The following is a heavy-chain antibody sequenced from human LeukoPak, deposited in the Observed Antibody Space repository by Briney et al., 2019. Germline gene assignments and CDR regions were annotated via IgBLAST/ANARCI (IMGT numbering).Heavy chain of an antibody. CDR3: AKDRDYDILTGIPGHWFDP. CDR2: ISGSGGST. CDR1: GFTFSSYA. J-gene: IGHJ5*02. Sequence: GGSLRLSCAASGFTFSSYAMSWVRQAPGKGLEWVSAISGSGGSTYYADSVKGRFTISRDNSKNTLYLQMNSLRAEDTAVYYCAKDRDYDILTGIPGHWFDPWGQGTLVTVSS. D-gene: IGHD3-9*01. V-gene: IGHV3-23*01.